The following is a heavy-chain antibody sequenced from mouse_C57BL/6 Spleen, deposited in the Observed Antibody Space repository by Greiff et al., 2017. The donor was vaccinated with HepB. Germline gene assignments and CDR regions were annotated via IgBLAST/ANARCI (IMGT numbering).Heavy chain of an antibody. V-gene: IGHV1-15*01. Sequence: VQLQQSGAELVRPGASVTLSCKASGYTFTDYEMHWVKQTPVHGLEWIGAIDPETGGTAYNQKFKGKTILTADKSSSTAYMELRSLTSEDSAVYYCTSPTVVAHFDYWGQGTTLTVSS. CDR1: GYTFTDYE. CDR2: IDPETGGT. D-gene: IGHD1-1*01. CDR3: TSPTVVAHFDY. J-gene: IGHJ2*01.